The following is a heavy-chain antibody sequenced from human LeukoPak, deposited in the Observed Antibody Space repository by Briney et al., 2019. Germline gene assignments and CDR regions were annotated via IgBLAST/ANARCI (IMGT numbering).Heavy chain of an antibody. CDR2: IIPIFGTA. V-gene: IGHV1-69*06. CDR3: AGDAGYCSSTSCYPGWFDP. J-gene: IGHJ5*02. Sequence: GASVKVSCKASGGTFSSYAISWVRQAPGQGLEWMGGIIPIFGTANYAQKFQGRVTITADKSTSTAYMELSSLRSEDTAVYYCAGDAGYCSSTSCYPGWFDPWGQGTLVTVSS. D-gene: IGHD2-2*01. CDR1: GGTFSSYA.